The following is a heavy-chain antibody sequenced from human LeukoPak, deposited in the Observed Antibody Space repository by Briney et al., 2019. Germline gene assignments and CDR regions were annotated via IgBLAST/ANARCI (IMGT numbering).Heavy chain of an antibody. CDR1: GFTSSSYA. Sequence: GGSLRLSCAASGFTSSSYAMHWVRQAPGKGLEWVAIISYDGSNKYYADSVKGRFTISRDNSKNTLYLQMNSLRAEDTALYYCARGGQLVHNWFDPWGQGTLVTVSS. CDR2: ISYDGSNK. CDR3: ARGGQLVHNWFDP. J-gene: IGHJ5*02. V-gene: IGHV3-30*04. D-gene: IGHD6-13*01.